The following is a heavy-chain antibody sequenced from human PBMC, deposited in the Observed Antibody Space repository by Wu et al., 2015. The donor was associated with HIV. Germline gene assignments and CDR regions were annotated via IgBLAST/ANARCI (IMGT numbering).Heavy chain of an antibody. CDR2: INPDSGGT. V-gene: IGHV1-2*02. CDR3: TRGDYANYDFWSAYPTY. D-gene: IGHD3-3*01. Sequence: QVQLVQPGAEVKKPGASVKVSCQASGYSITDYYIHWVRQAPGQGLEWMGWINPDSGGTNYAQKFQGRVTLTRETSIGTAYMELTRLTSDDTAVYYCTRGDYANYDFWSAYPTYWGQGTLVIVSS. CDR1: GYSITDYY. J-gene: IGHJ4*02.